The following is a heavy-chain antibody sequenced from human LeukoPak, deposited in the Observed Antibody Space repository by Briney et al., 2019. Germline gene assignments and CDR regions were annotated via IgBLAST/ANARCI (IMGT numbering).Heavy chain of an antibody. J-gene: IGHJ5*02. Sequence: ASVKVSCKASGGTFSSYAISWVRQAPGQGLEWMGGIIPSLGTANYAQKFKGRVTITADKSTSTAYMELSSLRSEDTAVYYCARDLGSSPHKENWFDPWGQGTLVTVSS. V-gene: IGHV1-69*06. CDR3: ARDLGSSPHKENWFDP. CDR1: GGTFSSYA. CDR2: IIPSLGTA. D-gene: IGHD6-6*01.